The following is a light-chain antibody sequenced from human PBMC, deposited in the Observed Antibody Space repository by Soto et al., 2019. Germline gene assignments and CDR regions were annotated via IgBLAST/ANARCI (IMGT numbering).Light chain of an antibody. CDR2: EVS. J-gene: IGLJ3*02. Sequence: QSALTQPPSASGSPGQSVTISCTGTSSDVGRYNYVSWYQHHPGKAPKLMIFEVSKRPSGVPDRFSGSKSGNTASLTVSGLQAEDEADYYCNSYGGSNNLVFGGGTKFTVL. CDR1: SSDVGRYNY. CDR3: NSYGGSNNLV. V-gene: IGLV2-8*01.